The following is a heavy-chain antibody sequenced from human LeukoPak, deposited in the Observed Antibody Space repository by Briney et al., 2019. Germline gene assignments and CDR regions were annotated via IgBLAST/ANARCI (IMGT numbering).Heavy chain of an antibody. V-gene: IGHV4-59*08. Sequence: SETLSLTCTVSGGSISSYYWSWIRQPPGKGLEWIGYIYYSGSTNYNPSLKSRVTISVDTSKNQFSLKLSSVTAADTAVYYCAGTQDIVVVPAVREYFQHWGQGTLVTVSS. CDR1: GGSISSYY. D-gene: IGHD2-2*01. J-gene: IGHJ1*01. CDR2: IYYSGST. CDR3: AGTQDIVVVPAVREYFQH.